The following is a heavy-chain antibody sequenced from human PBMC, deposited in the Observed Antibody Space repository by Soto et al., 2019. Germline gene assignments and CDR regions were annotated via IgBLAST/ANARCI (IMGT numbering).Heavy chain of an antibody. V-gene: IGHV4-39*01. D-gene: IGHD2-15*01. J-gene: IGHJ4*02. Sequence: PSETLSLTCTVSGGSFSTRGYYWDWIRQPQGKGLEWIGSIYYGGSPYYSPSLKSRVSIYLDTSKNTFSLRLNSVTAADTAVYYCARRGEYCSGGRCSSGDYWGQGTLVTVS. CDR2: IYYGGSP. CDR3: ARRGEYCSGGRCSSGDY. CDR1: GGSFSTRGYY.